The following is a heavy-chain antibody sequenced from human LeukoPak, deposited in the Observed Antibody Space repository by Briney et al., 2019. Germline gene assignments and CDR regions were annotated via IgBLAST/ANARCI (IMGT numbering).Heavy chain of an antibody. D-gene: IGHD6-19*01. CDR1: GFTFSSYA. CDR3: AKGHSGWTIRLTDALPFDI. Sequence: GGSLRLSCAASGFTFSSYAMSWVRQAPGKGLEWVSAISGSGGSTYYADSVKGRFTISRDNSKSTLYQEMNSLRAEDTAVYYCAKGHSGWTIRLTDALPFDIWGQGTMVTVSS. V-gene: IGHV3-23*01. J-gene: IGHJ3*02. CDR2: ISGSGGST.